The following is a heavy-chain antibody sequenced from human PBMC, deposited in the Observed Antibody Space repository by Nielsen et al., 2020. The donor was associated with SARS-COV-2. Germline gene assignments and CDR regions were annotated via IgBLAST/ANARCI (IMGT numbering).Heavy chain of an antibody. CDR1: GFTFDDYG. Sequence: GGSLRLSCAASGFTFDDYGMSWVRQAPGKGLKWVANIKQDGSEKQYVDSVKGRFTISRDNAKNSLYLQMNSLRAEDTAVYYCARDPKVTIFGVDLYYYYGMDVWGQGTTVTVSS. D-gene: IGHD3-3*01. CDR3: ARDPKVTIFGVDLYYYYGMDV. CDR2: IKQDGSEK. J-gene: IGHJ6*02. V-gene: IGHV3-7*03.